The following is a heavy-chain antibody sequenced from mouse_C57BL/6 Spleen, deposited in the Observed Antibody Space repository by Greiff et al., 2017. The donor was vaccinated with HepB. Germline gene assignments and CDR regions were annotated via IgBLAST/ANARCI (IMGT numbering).Heavy chain of an antibody. CDR2: IHPNSGST. CDR1: GYTFTSYW. J-gene: IGHJ2*01. V-gene: IGHV1-64*01. CDR3: ARRWDDGYYFDY. Sequence: VQLQQPGAELVKPGASVKLSCKASGYTFTSYWMHWVKQRPGQGLEWIGMIHPNSGSTNYNEKFKSKATLTVDKSSSTAYMQLSSLTSEDSAVYYCARRWDDGYYFDYWGQGTTLTVSS. D-gene: IGHD2-3*01.